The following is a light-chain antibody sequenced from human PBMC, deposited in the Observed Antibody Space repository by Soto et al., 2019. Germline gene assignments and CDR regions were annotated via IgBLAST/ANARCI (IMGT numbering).Light chain of an antibody. CDR1: SSDVGSYDL. CDR3: CSSAGGGTYV. CDR2: EVT. V-gene: IGLV2-23*02. J-gene: IGLJ1*01. Sequence: QSALTRPASVSGSPGQSIAISCTGTSSDVGSYDLVSWYQQHPGKAPKLMIYEVTKRPSGVSSRFSGSKSGNTASLTISGLQAEDDADYYCCSSAGGGTYVFGTGTKVTV.